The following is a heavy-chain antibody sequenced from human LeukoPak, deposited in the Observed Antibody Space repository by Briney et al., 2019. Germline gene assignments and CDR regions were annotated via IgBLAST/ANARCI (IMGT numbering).Heavy chain of an antibody. D-gene: IGHD4-17*01. CDR2: IYYSGST. J-gene: IGHJ3*02. Sequence: PSETLSLTCTVSGGSISSYYWSWIRQPPGKGLEWIGYIYYSGSTNYNPSPKSRVTISVDTSKNQFSLKLSSVTAADTAVYYCARQDYGRAFDIWGQGTMVTVSS. CDR1: GGSISSYY. V-gene: IGHV4-59*08. CDR3: ARQDYGRAFDI.